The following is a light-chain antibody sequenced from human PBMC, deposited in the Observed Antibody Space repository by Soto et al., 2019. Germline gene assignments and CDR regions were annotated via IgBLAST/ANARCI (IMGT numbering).Light chain of an antibody. CDR3: CSYAGSYTHYV. CDR1: SRDVGGYNY. Sequence: QSALTQPRSVSGSPGQSVTISCTGTSRDVGGYNYVSWYQQHPGKAPKLTIYDVSKRPSGVPDRFSGSKSGNTASLTISGLQAEDEADYYCCSYAGSYTHYVFGTGTKLTVL. CDR2: DVS. V-gene: IGLV2-11*01. J-gene: IGLJ1*01.